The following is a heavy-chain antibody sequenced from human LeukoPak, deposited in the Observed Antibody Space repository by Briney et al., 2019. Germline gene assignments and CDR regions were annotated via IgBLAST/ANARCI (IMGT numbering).Heavy chain of an antibody. J-gene: IGHJ4*02. CDR2: IYTDGST. D-gene: IGHD4-11*01. CDR3: VRGHYSNTL. CDR1: GFIVSSSY. V-gene: IGHV3-66*01. Sequence: PGGSLRLSCAASGFIVSSSYMSWVRQPPGKGLEWVSGIYTDGSTYYADSVQGRFTISRDNSKNMLFLQMNSLRVEDTSVYYCVRGHYSNTLGGQGTLVTVSS.